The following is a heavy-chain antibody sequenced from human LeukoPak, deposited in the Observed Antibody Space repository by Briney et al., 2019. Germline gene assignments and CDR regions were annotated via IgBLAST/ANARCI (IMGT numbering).Heavy chain of an antibody. V-gene: IGHV3-21*01. J-gene: IGHJ4*02. CDR1: GFTFSSYS. Sequence: KTRGSLRLSCAASGFTFSSYSMNWVRQAPGKGLEWVSSISSSSSYIYYADSVKGRFTISRDNAKNSLYLQMNSLRAEDTAVYYCARDVIAAALPDYWGQGTLVTVSS. CDR2: ISSSSSYI. CDR3: ARDVIAAALPDY. D-gene: IGHD6-13*01.